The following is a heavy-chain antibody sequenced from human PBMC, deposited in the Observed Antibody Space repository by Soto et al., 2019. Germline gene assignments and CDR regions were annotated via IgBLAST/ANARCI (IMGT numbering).Heavy chain of an antibody. CDR1: GYTFTSYD. V-gene: IGHV1-8*01. J-gene: IGHJ4*02. CDR2: INPNRANT. CDR3: AGERTVAGNDY. D-gene: IGHD6-19*01. Sequence: QVQLVQSGAEVKKPGASVKVSCKASGYTFTSYDINWVRQATGQGLEWMGWINPNRANTGYAQKFQGRVTMTRNTSISTANMELSSLRSEDTAVYYCAGERTVAGNDYWGQGTLVTVSS.